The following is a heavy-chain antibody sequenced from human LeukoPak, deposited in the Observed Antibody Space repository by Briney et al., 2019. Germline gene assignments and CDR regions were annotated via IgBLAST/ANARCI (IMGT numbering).Heavy chain of an antibody. Sequence: GGSLRLSCAASGFTFSSYAMSWVRQAPGKGLEWVSAISGIGDSTYYADSVKGRFTISRDNSKNTLYLQMNSLRAEDTAVYYCAKFTVYYYYMDVWGKGTTVTVSS. V-gene: IGHV3-23*01. J-gene: IGHJ6*03. CDR3: AKFTVYYYYMDV. D-gene: IGHD4-11*01. CDR2: ISGIGDST. CDR1: GFTFSSYA.